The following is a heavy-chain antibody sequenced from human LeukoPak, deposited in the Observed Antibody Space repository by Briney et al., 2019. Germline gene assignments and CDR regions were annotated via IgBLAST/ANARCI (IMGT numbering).Heavy chain of an antibody. V-gene: IGHV4-39*07. J-gene: IGHJ4*02. D-gene: IGHD3-3*01. CDR2: IYYSGST. Sequence: SETLSLTCTVSGGSISSSSYYWGGIRQPPGKGLEWIGSIYYSGSTYYNPSLKSRVTISVDTSKNQFSLKLSSVTAADTTVYYCASSLGTYYDFWSGYYIDYWGQGTLVTISS. CDR3: ASSLGTYYDFWSGYYIDY. CDR1: GGSISSSSYY.